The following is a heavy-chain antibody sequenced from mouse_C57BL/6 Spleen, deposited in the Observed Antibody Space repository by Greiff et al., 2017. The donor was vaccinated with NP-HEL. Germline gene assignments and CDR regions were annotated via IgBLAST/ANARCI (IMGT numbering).Heavy chain of an antibody. CDR3: ARGPRGDY. V-gene: IGHV5-16*01. CDR2: INYDGSST. CDR1: GFTFSDYY. D-gene: IGHD3-3*01. J-gene: IGHJ4*01. Sequence: EVKLMESEGGLVQPGSSMKLSCTASGFTFSDYYMAWVRQVPEKGLEWVANINYDGSSTYYLDSLKSRFIISRDNAKNILYLQMSSLKSEDTATYYCARGPRGDYWGQGTSVTVSS.